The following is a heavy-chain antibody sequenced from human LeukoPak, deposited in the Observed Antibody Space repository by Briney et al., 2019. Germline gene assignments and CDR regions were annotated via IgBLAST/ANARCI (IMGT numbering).Heavy chain of an antibody. CDR1: GGSISSGGYS. CDR3: ARALQLWSFYYYYYGMDV. J-gene: IGHJ6*02. D-gene: IGHD5-18*01. V-gene: IGHV4-30-2*01. Sequence: SETLSLTCAVSGGSISSGGYSWSWIRQPPGKGLEWIGYIYHSGSTYYNPSLKSRVTISVDTSKNQFSLKLSSVTAADTAVYYCARALQLWSFYYYYYGMDVWGQGTTVTVSS. CDR2: IYHSGST.